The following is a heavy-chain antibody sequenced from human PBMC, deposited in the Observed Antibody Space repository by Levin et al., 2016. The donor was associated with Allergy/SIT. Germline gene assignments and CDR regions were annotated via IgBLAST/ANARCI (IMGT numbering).Heavy chain of an antibody. CDR2: IYYSGST. J-gene: IGHJ6*02. V-gene: IGHV4-59*01. CDR1: GGSISSFY. CDR3: ARGEDSSGYNHYYYGMDV. D-gene: IGHD3-22*01. Sequence: SETLSLTCTVSGGSISSFYWSWIRQAPTKGLEWIGYIYYSGSTNYNPSLRSRVSISVDTPKNQISLKLSSVTAADSAVYYCARGEDSSGYNHYYYGMDVWGQGTTVTVSS.